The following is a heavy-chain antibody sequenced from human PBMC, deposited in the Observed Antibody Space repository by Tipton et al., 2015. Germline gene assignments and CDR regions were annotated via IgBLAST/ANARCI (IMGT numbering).Heavy chain of an antibody. CDR3: ARDLEHGMDV. Sequence: LRLSCTVSGGSVSSGSYYWSWIRQPPGKGLEWIGYISYTETSHYNPSLKSRVTISTDTSKNQFSLKMSSVTAADTAVYFCARDLEHGMDVWGQGTTVTVS. V-gene: IGHV4-61*01. CDR2: ISYTETS. J-gene: IGHJ6*02. CDR1: GGSVSSGSYY.